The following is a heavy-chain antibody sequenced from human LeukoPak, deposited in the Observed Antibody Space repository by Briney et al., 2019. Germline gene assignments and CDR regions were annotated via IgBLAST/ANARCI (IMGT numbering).Heavy chain of an antibody. Sequence: GGSLRLSCAASGFTFSSYAMHWVRQAPGKGLEWVAVISYDGSNKYYADSVKGRFTISRDNSKNTLYLQMNSLRADDTAVYYCARDGFDLWGRGTLVTVSS. CDR1: GFTFSSYA. CDR2: ISYDGSNK. J-gene: IGHJ2*01. CDR3: ARDGFDL. V-gene: IGHV3-30*04.